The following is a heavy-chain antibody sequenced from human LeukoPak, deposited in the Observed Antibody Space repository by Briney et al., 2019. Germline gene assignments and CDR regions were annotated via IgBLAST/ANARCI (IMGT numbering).Heavy chain of an antibody. Sequence: SGGSLRLSCAASGFTFSSYWMSWVRQAPGKGLEWVANIKQDGSEKYYVDSVKGRFTISRDNAKNSPYLQMNSLRAEDTAVYYCASGELDYYMDVWGKGTTVTVSS. CDR1: GFTFSSYW. D-gene: IGHD1-26*01. CDR3: ASGELDYYMDV. CDR2: IKQDGSEK. V-gene: IGHV3-7*01. J-gene: IGHJ6*03.